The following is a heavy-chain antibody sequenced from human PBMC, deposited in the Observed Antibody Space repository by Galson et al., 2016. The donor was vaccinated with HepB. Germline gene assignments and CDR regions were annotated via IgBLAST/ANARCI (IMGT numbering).Heavy chain of an antibody. V-gene: IGHV1-18*01. Sequence: SVKVSCKASGYTFTDYGFSWVRQAPGQGFEWMGWISGTNGNTNYAQSLQGRVTMTRDISTNTAYLELRGLREDDTATYYCTRGSRCSAGTCYSPAFDYWGQGALVTVSS. D-gene: IGHD2-15*01. CDR1: GYTFTDYG. CDR2: ISGTNGNT. J-gene: IGHJ4*02. CDR3: TRGSRCSAGTCYSPAFDY.